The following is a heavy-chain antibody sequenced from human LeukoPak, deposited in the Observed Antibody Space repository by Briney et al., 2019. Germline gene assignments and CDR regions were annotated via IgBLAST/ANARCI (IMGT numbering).Heavy chain of an antibody. V-gene: IGHV4-39*07. Sequence: SSETLSLTCTVSGGSFSNNNYYWAWIRQPPGKGLAWIGTVCYSGNTYYNPSLKSRVTISVDTSKNQFSLKLNSVTAADTAVYYCARVYPADKAMVISDAFDIWGQGTMVTVSS. J-gene: IGHJ3*02. CDR1: GGSFSNNNYY. CDR2: VCYSGNT. D-gene: IGHD5-18*01. CDR3: ARVYPADKAMVISDAFDI.